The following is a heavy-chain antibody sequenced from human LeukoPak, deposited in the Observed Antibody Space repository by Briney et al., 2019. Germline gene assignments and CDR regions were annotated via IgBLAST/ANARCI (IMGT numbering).Heavy chain of an antibody. Sequence: GGSLRLSCAASGFTFIDYDMHWVRQVRGKGLEWVSAIGIRGDTHYSGSVKGRFTISRENAESSLYLQMNSLRAEDTAVYYCARGGIQVSGIDEFDYWGQGPLVTVSS. CDR3: ARGGIQVSGIDEFDY. CDR2: IGIRGDT. D-gene: IGHD6-19*01. J-gene: IGHJ4*02. V-gene: IGHV3-13*01. CDR1: GFTFIDYD.